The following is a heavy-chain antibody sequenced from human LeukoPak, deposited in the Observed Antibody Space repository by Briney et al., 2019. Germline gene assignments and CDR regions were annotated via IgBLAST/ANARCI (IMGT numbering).Heavy chain of an antibody. CDR2: INHSGST. CDR3: ARHPSTY. Sequence: SSETLSLTCAVYGGSFSGYYWSWIRQPPGKGLEWIGEINHSGSTNYNPSLKSRVTISVDTSKNQFSLKLSSVTAADTAVYYCARHPSTYWGQGTLVTVSS. V-gene: IGHV4-34*01. D-gene: IGHD3-3*02. CDR1: GGSFSGYY. J-gene: IGHJ4*02.